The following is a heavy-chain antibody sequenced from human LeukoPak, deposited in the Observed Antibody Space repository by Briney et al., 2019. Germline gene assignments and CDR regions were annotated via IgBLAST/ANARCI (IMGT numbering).Heavy chain of an antibody. CDR3: ASSGYDYRFFEN. D-gene: IGHD5-12*01. J-gene: IGHJ4*02. Sequence: GGSLRLSCTTSGSTFGDYAMSWFRQAPGKGLEWVGRTRNKANSYTTEYAASVKGRFAISRDDSKNSLFLQMNSLKTEDSAVYYCASSGYDYRFFENWGQGTLVTVSS. CDR2: TRNKANSYTT. V-gene: IGHV3-72*01. CDR1: GSTFGDYA.